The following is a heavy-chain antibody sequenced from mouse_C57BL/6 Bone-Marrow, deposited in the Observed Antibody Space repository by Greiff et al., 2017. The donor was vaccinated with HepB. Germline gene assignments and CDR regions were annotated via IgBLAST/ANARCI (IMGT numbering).Heavy chain of an antibody. Sequence: QVQLQQPGAELVMPGASVKLSCKASGYTFTSYWMHWVKQRPGQGLEWIGEIDPSDSYTNYNQKFKGKSTLTVDKSSSTAYMQLSSLTSEDSAVYYCARDNYYGSSLAYGGQGTLVTVSA. CDR1: GYTFTSYW. J-gene: IGHJ3*01. D-gene: IGHD1-1*01. CDR3: ARDNYYGSSLAY. V-gene: IGHV1-69*01. CDR2: IDPSDSYT.